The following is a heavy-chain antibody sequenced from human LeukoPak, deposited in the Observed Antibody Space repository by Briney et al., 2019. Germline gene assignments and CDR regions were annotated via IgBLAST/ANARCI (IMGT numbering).Heavy chain of an antibody. D-gene: IGHD1-7*01. J-gene: IGHJ4*02. CDR2: IYYSGST. Sequence: PSETLSLTCTVSGGSISSSSYYWGWIRQPPGKGLEWIGSIYYSGSTYYNPSLKSRVTISVDTSKNQFSLKLSSVTAADTAVYYCADGMSITGTTWAQGTLVTVSS. V-gene: IGHV4-39*01. CDR1: GGSISSSSYY. CDR3: ADGMSITGTT.